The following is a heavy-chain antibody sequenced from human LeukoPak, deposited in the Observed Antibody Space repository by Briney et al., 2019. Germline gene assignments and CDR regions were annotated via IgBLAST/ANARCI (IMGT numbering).Heavy chain of an antibody. CDR2: IYYSGST. Sequence: PSETLSLTCAVYGGSFSGYYWSWIRQPPGKGLEWIGYIYYSGSTNYNPSLKSRVTISVDTSKNQFSLKLSSVTAADTAVYYCAREGYSYGLYYCDYWGQGTLVTVSS. J-gene: IGHJ4*02. CDR1: GGSFSGYY. D-gene: IGHD5-18*01. CDR3: AREGYSYGLYYCDY. V-gene: IGHV4-59*01.